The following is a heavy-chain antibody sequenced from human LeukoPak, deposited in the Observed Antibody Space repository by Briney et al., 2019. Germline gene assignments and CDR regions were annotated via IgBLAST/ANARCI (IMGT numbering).Heavy chain of an antibody. Sequence: SETLSLTCTVSGGSIIGSSYYWGWIRQPPGKGLEWIGSAFYSGDTYYKSSLKSRVTISVDTSKNQFSLKLSSVTAADTAVYYCARHVDYGSGNYYKRTYYYYGMDVWGQGTTVTVSS. V-gene: IGHV4-39*01. CDR1: GGSIIGSSYY. D-gene: IGHD3-10*01. CDR3: ARHVDYGSGNYYKRTYYYYGMDV. CDR2: AFYSGDT. J-gene: IGHJ6*02.